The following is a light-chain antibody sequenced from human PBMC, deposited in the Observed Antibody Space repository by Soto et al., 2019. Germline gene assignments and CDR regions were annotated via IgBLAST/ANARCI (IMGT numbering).Light chain of an antibody. CDR3: QQLNSYPLT. J-gene: IGKJ3*01. CDR1: RNVSSW. Sequence: DIQITQSPSSVSASVGDRVTVTCRTSRNVSSWLAWYQQTPGKAPKLMIHGASTLQRGVPSRFSGSGSGTEFTFTISSLQPEDLATYYCQQLNSYPLTFGPGTKVDIK. V-gene: IGKV1-12*01. CDR2: GAS.